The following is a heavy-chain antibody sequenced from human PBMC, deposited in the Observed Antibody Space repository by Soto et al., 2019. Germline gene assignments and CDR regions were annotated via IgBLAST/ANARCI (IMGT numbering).Heavy chain of an antibody. D-gene: IGHD6-13*01. J-gene: IGHJ4*02. CDR3: ARAKILGYSRSWPNFDY. V-gene: IGHV1-69*12. CDR1: GGTFSSYA. Sequence: QVQLVQSGAEVKKPGSSVKVSCKAYGGTFSSYAISWVRQAPGQGLDWLGGIIPIFGTANYAQKFQGRVTITADESTSTAYMELSSLRSEDTAVYYCARAKILGYSRSWPNFDYWGQGTLVTVSS. CDR2: IIPIFGTA.